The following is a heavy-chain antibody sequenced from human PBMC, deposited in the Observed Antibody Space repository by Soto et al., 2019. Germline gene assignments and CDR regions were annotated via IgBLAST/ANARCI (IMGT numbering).Heavy chain of an antibody. Sequence: GGSLRLSCAASGFTFSSYSMNWVRQAPGKGLEWVSSISSSSSYIYYADSVKGRFTISRDNAKNSLYLQMNSLRAEDTAVYYCARDWVGYCSSTSCYYYYYGMDVWGQGTTVTVSS. D-gene: IGHD2-2*01. CDR3: ARDWVGYCSSTSCYYYYYGMDV. J-gene: IGHJ6*02. CDR1: GFTFSSYS. CDR2: ISSSSSYI. V-gene: IGHV3-21*01.